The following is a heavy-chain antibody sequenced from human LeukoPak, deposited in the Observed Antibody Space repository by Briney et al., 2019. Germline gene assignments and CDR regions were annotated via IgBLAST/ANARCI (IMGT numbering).Heavy chain of an antibody. CDR3: STDWSSITMVRGVMDV. J-gene: IGHJ6*04. Sequence: GGSLRLLCAVSGFTFSNAWMRWVRKAPGKGLEWVGRIKSKTDGGTTDYAAPVKGRFTISRADSKNTLYLQMNSLKTEDTAVYYCSTDWSSITMVRGVMDVWGKGTTVTVSS. V-gene: IGHV3-15*01. CDR1: GFTFSNAW. CDR2: IKSKTDGGTT. D-gene: IGHD3-10*01.